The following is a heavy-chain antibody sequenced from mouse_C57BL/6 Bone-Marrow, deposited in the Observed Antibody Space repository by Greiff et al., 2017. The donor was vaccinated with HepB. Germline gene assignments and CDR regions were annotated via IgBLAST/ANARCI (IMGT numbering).Heavy chain of an antibody. D-gene: IGHD1-2*01. V-gene: IGHV5-4*03. J-gene: IGHJ1*03. CDR2: ISDGCSYT. CDR3: ARDGVLRPWYIDV. Sequence: EVMLVESGGGLVKPGGSLKLSCAASGFTFSSYAMSWVRQTPEKRLEWVATISDGCSYTYYPDNVKGRFTISRDNAKNNLYLQMSHLKSEDTAMYYSARDGVLRPWYIDVWGTGTTVTVTS. CDR1: GFTFSSYA.